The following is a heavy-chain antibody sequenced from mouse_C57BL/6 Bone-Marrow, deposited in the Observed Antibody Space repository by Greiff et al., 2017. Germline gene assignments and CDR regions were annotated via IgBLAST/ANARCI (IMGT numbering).Heavy chain of an antibody. Sequence: VQLQQSGAELVKPGASVKMSCKASGYTFTSYWITWVKQRPGQGLEWIGDIYPGSGSTNYNEKFKSKATLTVYTSSSTAYMQLSSLTSEDSAVYYCARSGYYGSSYWYFDVWGTGTTGTVSS. D-gene: IGHD1-1*01. CDR2: IYPGSGST. V-gene: IGHV1-55*01. J-gene: IGHJ1*03. CDR1: GYTFTSYW. CDR3: ARSGYYGSSYWYFDV.